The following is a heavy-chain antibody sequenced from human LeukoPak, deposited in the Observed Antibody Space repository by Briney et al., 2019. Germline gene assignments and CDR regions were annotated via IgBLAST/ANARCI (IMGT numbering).Heavy chain of an antibody. CDR2: ISSSGSTI. CDR3: AREIYDILTGWDYYYYYMDV. D-gene: IGHD3-9*01. J-gene: IGHJ6*03. V-gene: IGHV3-11*04. Sequence: GGSLRLSCAASGFTFSDYYMSWLRQAPGKGLEWVSYISSSGSTIYYADSVKGRFTISRYNAKNSLYLQMNSLRAEDTAVYYCAREIYDILTGWDYYYYYMDVWGKGTTVTVSS. CDR1: GFTFSDYY.